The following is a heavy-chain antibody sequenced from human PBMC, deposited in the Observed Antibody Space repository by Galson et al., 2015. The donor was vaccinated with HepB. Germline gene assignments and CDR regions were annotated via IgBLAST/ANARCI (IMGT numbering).Heavy chain of an antibody. CDR1: GYTFTSYA. V-gene: IGHV1-3*01. Sequence: SVKVSCKASGYTFTSYAMHWVRQAPGQRLEWMGWINAGNGNTKYSQKFQGRVTITRDTSASTAYMELSSLRSEDTAVYYCARDMGVTGTVVRPNYYYYGMDVWGQGTTVTVSS. D-gene: IGHD4-23*01. J-gene: IGHJ6*02. CDR3: ARDMGVTGTVVRPNYYYYGMDV. CDR2: INAGNGNT.